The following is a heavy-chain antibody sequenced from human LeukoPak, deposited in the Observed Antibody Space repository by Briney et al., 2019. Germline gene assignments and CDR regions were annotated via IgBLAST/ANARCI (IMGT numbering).Heavy chain of an antibody. V-gene: IGHV3-33*01. J-gene: IGHJ4*02. CDR3: AREDYGDYFDY. CDR1: GFTFSSYG. Sequence: GGSLRLSCAASGFTFSSYGMHWVRQAPGKGLEWVAVIWYDGSNKYYADSVKGRFTISRDNSKNTLYLQMNSLKAEDTAVYYCAREDYGDYFDYWGQGTLVTVSS. D-gene: IGHD4-17*01. CDR2: IWYDGSNK.